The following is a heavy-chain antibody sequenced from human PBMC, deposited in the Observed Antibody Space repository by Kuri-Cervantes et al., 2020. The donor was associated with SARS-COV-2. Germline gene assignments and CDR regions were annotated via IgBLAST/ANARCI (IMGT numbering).Heavy chain of an antibody. V-gene: IGHV4-39*01. Sequence: GSLRLSCIVSGGSISGSSYYWGWIRQPPGKRLEWIGSIYYSGATYYNPPLKSRATVSVDTSKNQFSLKLSSVTAADTAVYYCARHLSVLRFLEWATNWFDPWGQGTLVTVSS. CDR1: GGSISGSSYY. J-gene: IGHJ5*02. CDR3: ARHLSVLRFLEWATNWFDP. CDR2: IYYSGAT. D-gene: IGHD3-3*01.